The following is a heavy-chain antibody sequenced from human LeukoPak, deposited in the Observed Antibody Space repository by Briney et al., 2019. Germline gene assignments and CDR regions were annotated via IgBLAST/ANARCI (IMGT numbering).Heavy chain of an antibody. V-gene: IGHV3-30*02. CDR2: IRSDANDK. CDR3: AKDPSALPNFLDY. CDR1: GFTFNAYG. Sequence: GGSLRLSCAASGFTFNAYGMHWVRQAPGKGLEWVAFIRSDANDKYYVDSVKGRFAISRDNSLNTLFLEMNSLRTEDTAVYYCAKDPSALPNFLDYSGQGTQVALSS. J-gene: IGHJ4*02. D-gene: IGHD5-24*01.